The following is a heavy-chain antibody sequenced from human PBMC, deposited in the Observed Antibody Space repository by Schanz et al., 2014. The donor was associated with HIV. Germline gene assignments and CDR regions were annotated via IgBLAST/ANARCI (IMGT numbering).Heavy chain of an antibody. D-gene: IGHD1-26*01. CDR2: IIPIFGTA. V-gene: IGHV1-69*01. CDR1: GGTFSIYA. CDR3: ARDRPVIVGATRADGGTDFDY. J-gene: IGHJ4*02. Sequence: QVQLVQSGSEVKKPGSSVKVSCKASGGTFSIYAISWVRQAPGQGLEWMGGIIPIFGTANYAQKFQGRVTIIADESTSTAYMELRSLRSDDTAVYYCARDRPVIVGATRADGGTDFDYWGQGTLVTVSS.